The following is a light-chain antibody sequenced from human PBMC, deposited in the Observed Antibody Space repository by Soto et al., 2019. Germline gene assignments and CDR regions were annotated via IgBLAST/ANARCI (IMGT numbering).Light chain of an antibody. CDR2: GAS. CDR3: QQYNTWPPIT. CDR1: QSVRSN. V-gene: IGKV3-15*01. Sequence: EIVMTQSPATLSVSPGERVNLSCRASQSVRSNLAWYQQKPGQAPRLLIYGASTRATGLPARFSGSGSGTDFTLTISSLQSEDFAVYYCQQYNTWPPITFGQGTRLEIK. J-gene: IGKJ5*01.